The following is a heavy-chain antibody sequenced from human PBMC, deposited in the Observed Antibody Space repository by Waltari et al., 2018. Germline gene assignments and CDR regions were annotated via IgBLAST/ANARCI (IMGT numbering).Heavy chain of an antibody. V-gene: IGHV3-9*01. J-gene: IGHJ5*02. CDR1: GFTFDDSA. CDR2: ISWNSGSI. D-gene: IGHD6-13*01. Sequence: EVQLVESGGGLVQPGRSLRLSCAASGFTFDDSAMHLVRPAPGKGLEWVSGISWNSGSIGYADSVKGRFTISRDNAKNTLYLQMNSLRAEDTAVYYCASGRHSSSWYRDWFDPWGQGTLVTVSS. CDR3: ASGRHSSSWYRDWFDP.